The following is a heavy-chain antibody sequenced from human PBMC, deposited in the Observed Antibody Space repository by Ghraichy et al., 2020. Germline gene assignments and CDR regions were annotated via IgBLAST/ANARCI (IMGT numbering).Heavy chain of an antibody. J-gene: IGHJ2*01. CDR3: AREISPKKWILDL. CDR1: GFSFTDYW. D-gene: IGHD5-12*01. CDR2: LNIDGTTV. Sequence: SCAASGFSFTDYWMHWVRQTPGRGLEWVSHLNIDGTTVNYADSVKGRFTISRDNSRNTVSLQMNSLRPDDTAVYYCAREISPKKWILDLWGRGSLVTVSS. V-gene: IGHV3-74*01.